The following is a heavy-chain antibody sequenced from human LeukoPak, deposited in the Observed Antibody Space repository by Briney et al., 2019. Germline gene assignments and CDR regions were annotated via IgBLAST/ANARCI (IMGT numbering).Heavy chain of an antibody. CDR3: ARVGYSWNAFDI. CDR1: GFTFSGYA. V-gene: IGHV3-30*04. J-gene: IGHJ3*02. D-gene: IGHD5-12*01. Sequence: GGSLRLSCAASGFTFSGYAMHWVRQAPGKGLEWVAVISYDGSNKFYADSVKGRFTISRDNSKNTLYLQMNSLRAEDTAVYYCARVGYSWNAFDIWGQETMVTVSS. CDR2: ISYDGSNK.